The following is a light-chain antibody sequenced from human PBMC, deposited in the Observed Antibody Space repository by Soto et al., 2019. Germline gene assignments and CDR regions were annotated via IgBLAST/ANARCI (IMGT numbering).Light chain of an antibody. Sequence: EIVLTQSPDTLSLSPGERVTLSCRASQSVSSYLAWYQQKPGQAPRLLIYNASNRAAGIPARFSGSGSGTDFTLTISSLGPEDFAVYYCQQRSNWPHTFGQGTKLEIK. CDR1: QSVSSY. CDR2: NAS. J-gene: IGKJ2*01. V-gene: IGKV3-11*01. CDR3: QQRSNWPHT.